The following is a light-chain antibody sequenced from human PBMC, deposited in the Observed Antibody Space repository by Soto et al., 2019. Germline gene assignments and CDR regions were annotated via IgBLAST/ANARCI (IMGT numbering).Light chain of an antibody. CDR3: QQYGGSPLVT. CDR2: GTS. J-gene: IGKJ4*01. CDR1: QSVSSDY. V-gene: IGKV3-20*01. Sequence: EIVLTQSPGTLSLSPGERAILSCRDSQSVSSDYLGWYQQKPGQAPRLLIYGTSSRATGIPDRFSGSGSGTDFTLTISRLEPEDFAMYYCQQYGGSPLVTFGGGTKVEIK.